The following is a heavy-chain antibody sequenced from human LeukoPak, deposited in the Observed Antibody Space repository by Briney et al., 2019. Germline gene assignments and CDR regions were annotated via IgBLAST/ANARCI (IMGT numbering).Heavy chain of an antibody. CDR2: IYYSGST. CDR1: GGTISSSSYY. CDR3: TRQVVRGVKAPFDP. J-gene: IGHJ5*02. D-gene: IGHD3-10*01. V-gene: IGHV4-39*01. Sequence: SETLSLTCTVSGGTISSSSYYWGWIRQPPGKGLEWIGSIYYSGSTYYNPSLKSRVTISVDTSKNQFSLKLSSVTAADTAVYYCTRQVVRGVKAPFDPWGQGTLVTVSS.